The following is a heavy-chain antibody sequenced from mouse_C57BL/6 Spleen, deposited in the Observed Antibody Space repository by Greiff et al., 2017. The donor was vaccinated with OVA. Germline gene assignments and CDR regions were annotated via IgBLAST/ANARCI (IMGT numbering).Heavy chain of an antibody. CDR2: IYPGGGYT. CDR3: ARTNNYYSYYFDY. J-gene: IGHJ2*01. CDR1: GYTFTNYW. V-gene: IGHV1-63*01. Sequence: QVQLQQSGAELVRPGTSVKMSCKASGYTFTNYWIGWAKQRPGHGLEWIGDIYPGGGYTNYNEKFKGKATLTADKSSSTAYMQFSSLTSEDSAIYYRARTNNYYSYYFDYWGQGTTLTVSS. D-gene: IGHD1-1*01.